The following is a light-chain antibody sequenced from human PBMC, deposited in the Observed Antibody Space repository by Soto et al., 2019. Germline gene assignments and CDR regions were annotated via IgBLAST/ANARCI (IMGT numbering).Light chain of an antibody. CDR3: CSYTSSSTFV. CDR2: DVS. V-gene: IGLV2-14*01. Sequence: QSALNQPASVSGSPGQSITISCTGTSSDVGGYNYVSWYQQHPGKAPKLMIYDVSNRPSGVSNRFSGSEYGNTASLTISGLHAEDEADYYCCSYTSSSTFVFGSGTKLTVL. CDR1: SSDVGGYNY. J-gene: IGLJ1*01.